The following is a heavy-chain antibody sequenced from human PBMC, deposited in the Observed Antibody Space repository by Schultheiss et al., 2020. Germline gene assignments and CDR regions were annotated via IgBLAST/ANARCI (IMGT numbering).Heavy chain of an antibody. J-gene: IGHJ4*02. V-gene: IGHV4-4*02. CDR1: GGSISSSNW. D-gene: IGHD6-13*01. CDR2: IYHSGST. CDR3: ARTRSSSSSPIDY. Sequence: SETLSLTCAVSGGSISSSNWWSWVRQPPGKGLEWIGEIYHSGSTNYNPSLKSRVTISVDKSKNQFSLKLSSVTAADTAVYYCARTRSSSSSPIDYWGQGTLVTVSS.